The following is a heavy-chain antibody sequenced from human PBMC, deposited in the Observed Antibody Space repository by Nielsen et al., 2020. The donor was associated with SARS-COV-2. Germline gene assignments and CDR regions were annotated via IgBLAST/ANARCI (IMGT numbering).Heavy chain of an antibody. CDR2: ISSSSSYI. CDR3: ARDWSRAADV. Sequence: WIRQPPGKGLEWVSSISSSSSYIYYADSVKGRFTISRDNAKNSMSLQMNSLRVEDTAVYYCARDWSRAADVWGQGTMVTVSS. V-gene: IGHV3-21*01. D-gene: IGHD2-15*01. J-gene: IGHJ3*01.